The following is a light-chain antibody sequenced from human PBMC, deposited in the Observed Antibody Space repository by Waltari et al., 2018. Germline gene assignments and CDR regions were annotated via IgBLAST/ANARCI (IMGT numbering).Light chain of an antibody. CDR2: DAS. J-gene: IGKJ2*01. V-gene: IGKV1-5*01. CDR1: QSIRSV. CDR3: QQYNSYST. Sequence: DIQMTQSPSTLSASVGDSVTITCRASQSIRSVLAWYQQKPGKARKLLIYDASSLESGVPSRFSGSGSGTEFTLTISSLQPDDFATYYCQQYNSYSTFGQGTKLEIK.